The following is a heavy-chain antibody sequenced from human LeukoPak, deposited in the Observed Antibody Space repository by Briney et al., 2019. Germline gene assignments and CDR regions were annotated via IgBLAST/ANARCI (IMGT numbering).Heavy chain of an antibody. CDR1: GYTFTSYG. Sequence: SVKVSCKASGYTFTSYGISWVRQAPGQGLEWMGGIIPIFGTANYAQKFQGRVTITADESTSTAYMELSSLRSEDTAVYYCARGGYCSSTSCFSWFDPWGQGTLVTVSS. CDR2: IIPIFGTA. CDR3: ARGGYCSSTSCFSWFDP. V-gene: IGHV1-69*13. J-gene: IGHJ5*02. D-gene: IGHD2-2*01.